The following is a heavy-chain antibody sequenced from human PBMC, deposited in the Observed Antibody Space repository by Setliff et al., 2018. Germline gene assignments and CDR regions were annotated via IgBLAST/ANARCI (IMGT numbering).Heavy chain of an antibody. CDR1: GGSFSGYQ. CDR3: ARAQVVFAISAPVWYFEV. CDR2: INHSGST. D-gene: IGHD2-21*01. V-gene: IGHV4-34*01. J-gene: IGHJ2*01. Sequence: SSETLSLTCVVYGGSFSGYQWSWTRQPPGKGLEWIGEINHSGSTNYNPSLKSRVSISVEKSKNQFSLKLTSVTAADTAVYYCARAQVVFAISAPVWYFEVWGRGTQVTVSS.